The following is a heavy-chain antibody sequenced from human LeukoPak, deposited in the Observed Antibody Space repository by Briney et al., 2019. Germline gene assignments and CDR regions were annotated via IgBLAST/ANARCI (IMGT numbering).Heavy chain of an antibody. V-gene: IGHV4-34*01. CDR1: GGSISSYY. CDR3: ARGPHDSSGRNWFDP. D-gene: IGHD3-22*01. CDR2: INHSGST. J-gene: IGHJ5*02. Sequence: SETLSLTCTVSGGSISSYYWSWIRQPPGKGLEWIGEINHSGSTNYNPSLKSRVTISVDTSKNQFSLKLSSVTAADTAVYYCARGPHDSSGRNWFDPWGQGTLVTVSS.